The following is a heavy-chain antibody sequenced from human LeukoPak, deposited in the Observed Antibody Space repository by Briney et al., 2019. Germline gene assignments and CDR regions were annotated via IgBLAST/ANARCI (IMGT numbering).Heavy chain of an antibody. CDR3: ARDGSYKFDY. J-gene: IGHJ4*02. Sequence: GGSLRLSCAASGFTFSNSWMHWVRQTPGKGLVWFSCLRSDGTTTYAESVTGRFTISRDSAKNTLYLQMSSLGADDTAVYYCARDGSYKFDYWGQGTLVTVSP. CDR1: GFTFSNSW. D-gene: IGHD1-26*01. V-gene: IGHV3-74*01. CDR2: LRSDGTT.